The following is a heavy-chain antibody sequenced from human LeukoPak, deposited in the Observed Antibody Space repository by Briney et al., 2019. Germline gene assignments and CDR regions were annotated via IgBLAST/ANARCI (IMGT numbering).Heavy chain of an antibody. Sequence: GGSLRLSCAASGFTFSRYWMTWVRQAPGKGLEWVSVLFGGGTIYYADSVNGRFTVSRDNSKNTLYLQLNSLRAEDTAVYYCARGPRVATYYYFDYWGQGTLVTVSS. CDR2: LFGGGTI. CDR1: GFTFSRYW. CDR3: ARGPRVATYYYFDY. D-gene: IGHD1-1*01. V-gene: IGHV3-53*01. J-gene: IGHJ4*02.